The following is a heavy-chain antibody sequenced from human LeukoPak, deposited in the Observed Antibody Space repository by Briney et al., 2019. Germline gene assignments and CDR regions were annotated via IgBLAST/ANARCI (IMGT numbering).Heavy chain of an antibody. CDR3: AKKMTITGWLYYFDY. Sequence: PGGSLRLSCAVSGFTFSSYAMSWVRQAPGRGLEWVSAISDSGDSTYYADSVKGRFTVSRDNSKNTLYPQMNSLRAEDTAVYYCAKKMTITGWLYYFDYWGQGTLVTVSS. CDR1: GFTFSSYA. D-gene: IGHD5-24*01. V-gene: IGHV3-23*01. CDR2: ISDSGDST. J-gene: IGHJ4*02.